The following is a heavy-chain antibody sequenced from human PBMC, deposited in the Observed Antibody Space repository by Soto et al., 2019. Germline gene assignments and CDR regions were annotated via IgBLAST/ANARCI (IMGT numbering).Heavy chain of an antibody. Sequence: PXETLSLTCAVDGWSFNAYYWSWIRQPPGKGLDWIGEINYTGSTNYNPSLKSRFTISVDRSNNQFSLRLSSVTAADAAVYYCARDANGYKYGAYFDYWGLGTLVTVSS. V-gene: IGHV4-34*01. CDR1: GWSFNAYY. D-gene: IGHD5-18*01. CDR2: INYTGST. J-gene: IGHJ4*02. CDR3: ARDANGYKYGAYFDY.